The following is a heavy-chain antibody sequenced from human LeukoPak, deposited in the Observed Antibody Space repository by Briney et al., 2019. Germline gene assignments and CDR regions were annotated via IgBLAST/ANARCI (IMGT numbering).Heavy chain of an antibody. J-gene: IGHJ4*02. Sequence: ASVKVSCKASGYTFTGYYMHWVRQAPGQGLEWMGWINPNSGGTNYAQKFQGRVTMTRDTSISTAYMELSRLRSDDTAVYYCARGQRERAAATLNPIDYWGQGTLVTVSS. CDR3: ARGQRERAAATLNPIDY. D-gene: IGHD6-13*01. CDR2: INPNSGGT. V-gene: IGHV1-2*02. CDR1: GYTFTGYY.